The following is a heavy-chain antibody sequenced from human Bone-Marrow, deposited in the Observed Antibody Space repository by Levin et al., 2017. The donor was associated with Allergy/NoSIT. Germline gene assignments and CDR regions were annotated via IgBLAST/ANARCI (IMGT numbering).Heavy chain of an antibody. Sequence: GGSLRLSCAASGFTFDDYAMHWVRQAPGKGLEWVSGISWNSGSIGYADSVKGRFTISRDNAKNSLYLQMNSLRAEDTALYYCAKACGSIAVAGTDSSAFDIWGQGTMVTVSS. D-gene: IGHD6-19*01. CDR3: AKACGSIAVAGTDSSAFDI. J-gene: IGHJ3*02. CDR2: ISWNSGSI. V-gene: IGHV3-9*01. CDR1: GFTFDDYA.